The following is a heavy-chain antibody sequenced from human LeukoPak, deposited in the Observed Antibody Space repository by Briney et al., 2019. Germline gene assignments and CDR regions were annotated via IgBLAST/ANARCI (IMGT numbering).Heavy chain of an antibody. CDR3: ARQKRLLWFGELLN. CDR2: INHSGST. Sequence: HPSETLSLTCAVYGGSFSGYYWSWIRQPPGKGLEWIGEINHSGSTNYNPSLQSRVTISVDTSKNQFSLKLSAVTAADTAVYYCARQKRLLWFGELLNWGQGTLVTVSS. V-gene: IGHV4-34*01. CDR1: GGSFSGYY. D-gene: IGHD3-10*01. J-gene: IGHJ4*02.